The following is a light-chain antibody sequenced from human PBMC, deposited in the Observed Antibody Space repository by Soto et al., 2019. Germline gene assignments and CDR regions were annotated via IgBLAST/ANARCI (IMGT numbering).Light chain of an antibody. Sequence: EIVLTQSPGTLPLSPGERATLSCRASQSVSSSSLAWYQHKPGQAPRLLIYDASSRATGIPDRFSGSGSGTDFTLTISRLETEDFAVYYCQQYGRTPYTFGQGTKLEIK. J-gene: IGKJ2*01. CDR1: QSVSSSS. CDR2: DAS. V-gene: IGKV3-20*01. CDR3: QQYGRTPYT.